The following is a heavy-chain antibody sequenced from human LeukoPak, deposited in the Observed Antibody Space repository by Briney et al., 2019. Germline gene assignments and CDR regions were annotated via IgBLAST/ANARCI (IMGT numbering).Heavy chain of an antibody. CDR3: ARALMVRGVIIYYYYGMDV. CDR2: MNPNSGNT. V-gene: IGHV1-8*01. CDR1: GYTFTSYD. D-gene: IGHD3-10*01. Sequence: ASVKVSCKASGYTFTSYDINWVRQATGQGLEWMGWMNPNSGNTGYAQKFQGRVTMTRNTSISTAYMELSSLRSEDTAVCYCARALMVRGVIIYYYYGMDVWGQGTTVTVSS. J-gene: IGHJ6*02.